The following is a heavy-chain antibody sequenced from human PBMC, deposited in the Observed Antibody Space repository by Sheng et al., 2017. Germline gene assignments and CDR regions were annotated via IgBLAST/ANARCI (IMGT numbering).Heavy chain of an antibody. V-gene: IGHV4-39*07. CDR2: IYENGRT. J-gene: IGHJ5*02. CDR1: GGSISSSTYY. Sequence: QLQVQESGPGLVKPSETLSLTCSVSGGSISSSTYYWGWIRQSPGKGLEWIGSIYENGRTDYNPSLKSRVTIAVDTSKNQFSLRLYSVTAADTAVYYCARDPRPRTGSHNGWFDPWGQGTLVTVSP. D-gene: IGHD3-10*01. CDR3: ARDPRPRTGSHNGWFDP.